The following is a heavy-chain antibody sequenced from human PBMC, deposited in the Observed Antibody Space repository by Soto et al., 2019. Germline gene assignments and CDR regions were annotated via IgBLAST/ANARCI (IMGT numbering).Heavy chain of an antibody. J-gene: IGHJ4*02. CDR1: GDSISSGSYS. V-gene: IGHV4-30-2*01. Sequence: QLQLQESGSGLVKPSQTLSLTCAVSGDSISSGSYSWTWIRQPPGKGLEWIGYVYRSGTTYFNQSLKSRVTMSVDTSKNQFSLNLSSVTAADTAIYYCARGGDYEAIAYWGQGTLVTVSS. CDR2: VYRSGTT. D-gene: IGHD4-17*01. CDR3: ARGGDYEAIAY.